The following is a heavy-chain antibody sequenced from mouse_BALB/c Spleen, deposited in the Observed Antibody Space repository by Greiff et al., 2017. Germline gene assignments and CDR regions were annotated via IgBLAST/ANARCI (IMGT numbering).Heavy chain of an antibody. J-gene: IGHJ3*01. CDR3: ARTYDYDSCAY. V-gene: IGHV5-6-3*01. CDR1: GFTFSSYG. Sequence: EVKVVESGGGLVQPGGSLKLSCAASGFTFSSYGMSWVRQTPDKRLELVATLNSNGGSTYYPDSVKGRFTISRDNAKNTLYLQMSSRKYEDTAMYYCARTYDYDSCAYWGQGTRVTVAA. D-gene: IGHD2-4*01. CDR2: LNSNGGST.